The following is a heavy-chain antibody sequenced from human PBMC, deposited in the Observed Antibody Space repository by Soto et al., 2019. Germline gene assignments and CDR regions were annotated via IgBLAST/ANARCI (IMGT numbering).Heavy chain of an antibody. CDR1: GGSISSYY. V-gene: IGHV4-59*01. CDR3: ARDVVVVVAAQTYYYGMDV. Sequence: SETLSLTCTVSGGSISSYYWSWIRQPPGKGLEWIGYIYYSGSTNYNPSLKSRVTISVDTSKNQFSLKLSSVTAADTAVYYCARDVVVVVAAQTYYYGMDVWGQGTTVTVS. CDR2: IYYSGST. D-gene: IGHD2-15*01. J-gene: IGHJ6*02.